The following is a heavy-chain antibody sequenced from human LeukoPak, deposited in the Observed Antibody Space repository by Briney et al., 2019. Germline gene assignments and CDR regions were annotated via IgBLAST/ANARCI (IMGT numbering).Heavy chain of an antibody. CDR2: IYHSGST. CDR3: ARGGTVPVVVFYFDY. CDR1: GGSISSGGYY. J-gene: IGHJ4*02. Sequence: PSETLSLTCTVSGGSISSGGYYWSWIRQPPGEGLEWIGYIYHSGSTYYNPSLKSRVTISVDRSKNQFSLKLSSLTAADTAVYYCARGGTVPVVVFYFDYWGQGTLVTVSS. V-gene: IGHV4-30-2*01. D-gene: IGHD2-2*01.